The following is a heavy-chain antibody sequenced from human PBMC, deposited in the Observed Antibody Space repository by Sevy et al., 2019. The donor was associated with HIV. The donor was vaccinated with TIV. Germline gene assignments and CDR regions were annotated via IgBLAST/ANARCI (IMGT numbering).Heavy chain of an antibody. CDR1: GYTFTSYG. D-gene: IGHD1-20*01. V-gene: IGHV1-18*01. CDR3: ARDRGGNWNADAFDI. Sequence: ASGKVSCKASGYTFTSYGISWVRQAPGQGLEWMGWISAYNGNTNYAQKLQGRVTMTNDTSTSTAYMELRSLRSDDTAVYYCARDRGGNWNADAFDIWGQGTMVTVSS. CDR2: ISAYNGNT. J-gene: IGHJ3*02.